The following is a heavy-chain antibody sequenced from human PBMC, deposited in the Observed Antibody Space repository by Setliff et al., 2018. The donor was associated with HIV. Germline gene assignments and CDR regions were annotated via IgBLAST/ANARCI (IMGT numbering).Heavy chain of an antibody. Sequence: VASVKVSCKASGYTFSSYDINWVRQATGQGLEWMGWMNPNSGNTGYAQKFQGRVTMTRNTAISTAYMELRRLKSEDTAVYYCATSTLGWSDDAFDIWGQGTMVTVSS. J-gene: IGHJ3*02. CDR3: ATSTLGWSDDAFDI. V-gene: IGHV1-8*02. D-gene: IGHD2-21*01. CDR2: MNPNSGNT. CDR1: GYTFSSYD.